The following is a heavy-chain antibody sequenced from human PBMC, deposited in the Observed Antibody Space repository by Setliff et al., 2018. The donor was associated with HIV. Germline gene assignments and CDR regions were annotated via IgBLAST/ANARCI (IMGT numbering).Heavy chain of an antibody. Sequence: PSETLSLTCSVSGASISSYYWSWIRQPPGKGLEWIGYTSPTGNTNYNPSLKSRVTISTDTSKNQFSLSVRSVTAADTAVYFCAKSSPSIGYISDHWGQGTLVTVSS. CDR1: GASISSYY. V-gene: IGHV4-59*03. J-gene: IGHJ4*02. CDR2: TSPTGNT. CDR3: AKSSPSIGYISDH. D-gene: IGHD5-12*01.